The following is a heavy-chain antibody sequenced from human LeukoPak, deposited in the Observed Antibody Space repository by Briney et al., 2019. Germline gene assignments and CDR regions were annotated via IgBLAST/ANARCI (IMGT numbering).Heavy chain of an antibody. Sequence: SQTLSLTCAISGNSVSSNSAAWNWIRQSPSRGLEWLGRTYYRSKWYNDYAVSVKSRITINPDTSKNQFSLQLNSVTPEDTAVYYCAKHPISSWSNKHDAFDIWGQGTMVTVSS. CDR3: AKHPISSWSNKHDAFDI. V-gene: IGHV6-1*01. CDR1: GNSVSSNSAA. CDR2: TYYRSKWYN. D-gene: IGHD6-13*01. J-gene: IGHJ3*02.